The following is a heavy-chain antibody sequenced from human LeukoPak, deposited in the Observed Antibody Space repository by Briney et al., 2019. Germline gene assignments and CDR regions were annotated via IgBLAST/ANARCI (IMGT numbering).Heavy chain of an antibody. J-gene: IGHJ5*02. Sequence: SETLSLTCTVSGGSISNYYWSWIRQPPGKGLEWIGYVFYSGSTNYNPSLRSRVTISVDTSKNQFSPKLSSVTAADTAVYYCARDSLYSSSGAFWFDPWGQGTLVTVSS. CDR1: GGSISNYY. CDR2: VFYSGST. D-gene: IGHD6-6*01. V-gene: IGHV4-59*12. CDR3: ARDSLYSSSGAFWFDP.